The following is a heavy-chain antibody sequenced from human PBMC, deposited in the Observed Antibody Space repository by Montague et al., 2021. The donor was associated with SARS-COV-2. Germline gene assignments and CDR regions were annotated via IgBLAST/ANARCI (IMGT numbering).Heavy chain of an antibody. Sequence: SETLSLTCAVYVHSISRGYQSRFVRQPAWTPLALVGRIPSIAKNYYSPSLKSRLTISLDSSKNQFSLQARSVTAADTAVYYCVRVLDNRIRDYWGQGTLVIVSS. D-gene: IGHD3/OR15-3a*01. V-gene: IGHV4-38-2*01. CDR2: IPSIAKN. CDR1: VHSISRGYQ. J-gene: IGHJ4*02. CDR3: VRVLDNRIRDY.